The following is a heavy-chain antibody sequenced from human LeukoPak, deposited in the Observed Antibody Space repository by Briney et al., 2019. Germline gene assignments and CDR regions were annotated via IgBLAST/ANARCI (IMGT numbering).Heavy chain of an antibody. D-gene: IGHD3-9*01. J-gene: IGHJ6*03. Sequence: ASVKVSCKASGYTFTGYYMHWVRQAPGQGFEWMGWINPNSGGTNYAQKLQGRVTMTTDTSTSTAYMELRSLRSDDTAVYYCARMSGILTGYYQAKPSYYYYMDVWGKGTTVTVSS. V-gene: IGHV1-2*02. CDR1: GYTFTGYY. CDR2: INPNSGGT. CDR3: ARMSGILTGYYQAKPSYYYYMDV.